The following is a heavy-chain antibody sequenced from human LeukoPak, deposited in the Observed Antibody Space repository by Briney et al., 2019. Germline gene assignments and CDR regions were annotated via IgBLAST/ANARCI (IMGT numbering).Heavy chain of an antibody. CDR1: GGSITSSSYY. J-gene: IGHJ4*02. CDR2: VYYSGST. Sequence: SETLSLTCTVSGGSITSSSYYWGWIRQPPGKGLEWIGSVYYSGSTYYNPSLKSRVTISVDTSKNQFSLKLSSVTAADTAVYYCASRKLGNDYWGQGTLVTVSS. V-gene: IGHV4-39*07. D-gene: IGHD7-27*01. CDR3: ASRKLGNDY.